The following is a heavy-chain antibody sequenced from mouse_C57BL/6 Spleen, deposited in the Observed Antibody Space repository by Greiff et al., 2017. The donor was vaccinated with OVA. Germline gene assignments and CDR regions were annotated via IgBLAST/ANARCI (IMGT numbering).Heavy chain of an antibody. D-gene: IGHD2-4*01. V-gene: IGHV2-9-1*01. CDR3: ARNFDYDSYYFDY. J-gene: IGHJ2*01. CDR2: IWTGGGT. CDR1: GFSLTSYA. Sequence: VMLVESGPGLVAPSQSLSITCTVSGFSLTSYAISWVRQPPGKGLEWLGVIWTGGGTNYNSALKSRLSISKDNSKSQVFLKMNSLQTDDTARYYCARNFDYDSYYFDYWGQGTTLTVSS.